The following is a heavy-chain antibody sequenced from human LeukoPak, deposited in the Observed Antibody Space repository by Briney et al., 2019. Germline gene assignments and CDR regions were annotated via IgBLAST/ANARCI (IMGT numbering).Heavy chain of an antibody. CDR3: AKSGHSYYYTPRDFS. V-gene: IGHV4-39*01. CDR2: AYFTGST. Sequence: PSETLSLTCTVSGGSVSSSSSYWGWIRQPPGKGLEWIGSAYFTGSTNYNPSLKTRVSISLDTSKNQFSLRLTSVTASDTAVYYCAKSGHSYYYTPRDFSWGQGTLVAVSS. CDR1: GGSVSSSSSY. J-gene: IGHJ5*02. D-gene: IGHD3-22*01.